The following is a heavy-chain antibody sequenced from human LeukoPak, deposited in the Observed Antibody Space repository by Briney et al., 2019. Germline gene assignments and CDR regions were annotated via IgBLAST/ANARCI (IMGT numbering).Heavy chain of an antibody. CDR1: GFHLHTYE. Sequence: GGSLRLSCAPSGFHLHTYEMNWVPQAPGKGLEWIADITISGHTKNYADSVKGRFTISRDSARTSLYLQMNSLRVEDTGVYFCARGDPHADLWGQGTLVTVSS. CDR2: ITISGHTK. J-gene: IGHJ5*02. V-gene: IGHV3-48*03. CDR3: ARGDPHADL.